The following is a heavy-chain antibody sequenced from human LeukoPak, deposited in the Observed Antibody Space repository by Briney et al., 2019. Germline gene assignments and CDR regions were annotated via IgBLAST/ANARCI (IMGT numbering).Heavy chain of an antibody. J-gene: IGHJ2*01. CDR2: IYSNGIT. CDR1: GGSIFNYY. Sequence: ASETLSLTCTVSGGSIFNYYANWIRQPPGKGLEWIGYIYSNGITNYSPSLRSRGSISIATSKNQFSLRLTYVTAAGTAIYYCARRAYYESTGHCPQSGNFDLWGRGTLVTVSS. CDR3: ARRAYYESTGHCPQSGNFDL. D-gene: IGHD3-16*01. V-gene: IGHV4-4*08.